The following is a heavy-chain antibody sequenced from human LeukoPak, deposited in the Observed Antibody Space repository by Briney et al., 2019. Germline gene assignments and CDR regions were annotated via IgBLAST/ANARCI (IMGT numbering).Heavy chain of an antibody. CDR3: ATEGKMVRGVYTDY. J-gene: IGHJ4*02. Sequence: ASVKVSCKASGYTFTSYGISWVRQAPGQGLEWMGWISAYNGNTNYAQKLQGRVTMTTDTSTDTVSMGLGSLRSEDTAVYYCATEGKMVRGVYTDYWGQGTLVTVSS. CDR2: ISAYNGNT. D-gene: IGHD3-10*01. CDR1: GYTFTSYG. V-gene: IGHV1-18*01.